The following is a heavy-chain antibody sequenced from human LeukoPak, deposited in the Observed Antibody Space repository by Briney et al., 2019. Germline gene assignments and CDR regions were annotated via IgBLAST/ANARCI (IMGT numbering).Heavy chain of an antibody. CDR1: GYTFTGYY. J-gene: IGHJ5*02. V-gene: IGHV1-2*02. D-gene: IGHD2-15*01. Sequence: GASVKVSCKASGYTFTGYYMHWVRQAPGQGLEWMGWINPNSGGTNYAQKFQGRVTMTRDTSISTAYMELSRLRSDDTAVYYCARSGPPNSHRYNWFDPWGQGTLVTVSS. CDR3: ARSGPPNSHRYNWFDP. CDR2: INPNSGGT.